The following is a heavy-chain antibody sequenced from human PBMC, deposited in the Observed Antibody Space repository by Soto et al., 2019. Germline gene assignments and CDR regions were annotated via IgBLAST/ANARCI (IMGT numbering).Heavy chain of an antibody. Sequence: PGDSLKISCKGSGYSFTSYWISWVRQMPGKGLEWMGRIDPSDSYTNYSPSFQGHVTISADKSIRTAYLQWSSLKASDTAMYYCARLATAAAAGTPLDYWGQGTLVTVSS. CDR3: ARLATAAAAGTPLDY. V-gene: IGHV5-10-1*01. D-gene: IGHD6-13*01. CDR2: IDPSDSYT. CDR1: GYSFTSYW. J-gene: IGHJ4*02.